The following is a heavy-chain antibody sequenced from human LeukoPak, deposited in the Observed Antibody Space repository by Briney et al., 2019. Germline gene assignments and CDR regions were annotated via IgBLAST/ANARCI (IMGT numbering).Heavy chain of an antibody. Sequence: GGSLRLSCAASGFTLSAYGMHWVRQAPGKGLEYVSAIIKNGYTTYYADSVKGRFTIFRDNSKNTLYLQMGGLRTEDMAVYYCATWGYNSDTSGYVVWGRGTPVTVSS. J-gene: IGHJ2*01. D-gene: IGHD3-22*01. V-gene: IGHV3-64*02. CDR2: IIKNGYTT. CDR3: ATWGYNSDTSGYVV. CDR1: GFTLSAYG.